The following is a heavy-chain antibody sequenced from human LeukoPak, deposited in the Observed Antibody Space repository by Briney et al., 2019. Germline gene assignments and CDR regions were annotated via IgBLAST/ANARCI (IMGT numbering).Heavy chain of an antibody. D-gene: IGHD3-22*01. CDR3: ARGGKYYYDSSGYYYHPPYDY. V-gene: IGHV4-59*01. Sequence: KSSETLSLTCTVSGGSISSYYWSWIRQPPGKGLEWIGYIYYSGSTNYNPSLKSRVTISVDTSKNQFSLKLSSVTAADTAVYYCARGGKYYYDSSGYYYHPPYDYWGQGTLVTVSS. CDR1: GGSISSYY. J-gene: IGHJ4*02. CDR2: IYYSGST.